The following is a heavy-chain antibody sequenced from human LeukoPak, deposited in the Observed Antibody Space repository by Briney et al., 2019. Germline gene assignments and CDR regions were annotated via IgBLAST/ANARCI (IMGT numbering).Heavy chain of an antibody. D-gene: IGHD2-15*01. V-gene: IGHV3-74*01. CDR1: GFTFSSYG. CDR2: INTDGGNT. CDR3: ARELSGSSSRHFDY. J-gene: IGHJ4*02. Sequence: GGSLRLSCAASGFTFSSYGMNWVRQAPGKGLVWVSRINTDGGNTNYADSVKGRFTISRDNAKDTLYLQMNSLRAEDTAVYYCARELSGSSSRHFDYWGQGTLVTVSS.